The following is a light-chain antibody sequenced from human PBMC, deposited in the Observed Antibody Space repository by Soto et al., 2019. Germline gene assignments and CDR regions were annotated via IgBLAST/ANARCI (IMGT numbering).Light chain of an antibody. CDR3: QQFNSYPT. CDR1: QGISSA. CDR2: DAS. V-gene: IGKV1-13*02. Sequence: AIQLTQSPSSLSASVGDRVTITCRASQGISSALAWYQQKPGKAPKLLIYDASSLESGLPSRFSGSGSGTDFTLTLSSLQPEDFATYYCQQFNSYPTFGQGTRLEIK. J-gene: IGKJ5*01.